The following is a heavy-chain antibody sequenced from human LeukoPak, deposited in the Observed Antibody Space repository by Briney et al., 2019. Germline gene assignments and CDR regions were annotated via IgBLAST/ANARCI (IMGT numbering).Heavy chain of an antibody. V-gene: IGHV4-34*01. CDR1: GGSFSGYY. D-gene: IGHD5-24*01. Sequence: PSETLSLTCAVYGGSFSGYYWSWIRQPPGKGLEWIGEINHSGSNNYNPSLKSRVTISVDTSKNQFSLKLSSVTAADTAVYYCARGRRGYNYDYWGQGTLVTVSS. J-gene: IGHJ4*02. CDR3: ARGRRGYNYDY. CDR2: INHSGSN.